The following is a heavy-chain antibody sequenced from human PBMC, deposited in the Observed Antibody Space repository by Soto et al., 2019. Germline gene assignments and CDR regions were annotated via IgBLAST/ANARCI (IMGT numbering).Heavy chain of an antibody. V-gene: IGHV1-69*13. CDR2: IIPIFGTA. J-gene: IGHJ6*02. D-gene: IGHD3-3*01. Sequence: ASVKVSCKASGGTFSSYAISWVRQAPGQGLEWMGGIIPIFGTANYAQKFQGRVTITADESTSTAYMELSSLRSEDTAVYYCARSTRFLEWLLNGMDGWGQGNTVTVSS. CDR3: ARSTRFLEWLLNGMDG. CDR1: GGTFSSYA.